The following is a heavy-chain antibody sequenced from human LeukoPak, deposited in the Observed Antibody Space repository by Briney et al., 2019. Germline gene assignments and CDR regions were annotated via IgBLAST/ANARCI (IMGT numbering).Heavy chain of an antibody. Sequence: SETLSLTCAVYGGSFSGYYWSWIRQPPGKGLEWVGEINHSGRTNYTPALKSRCTISVDTSKNQCSLKLSSVTDADTGVYYCARGLMYYDILTGYTSADAFDIWGQGTMVTVSS. CDR2: INHSGRT. D-gene: IGHD3-9*01. CDR1: GGSFSGYY. CDR3: ARGLMYYDILTGYTSADAFDI. J-gene: IGHJ3*02. V-gene: IGHV4-34*01.